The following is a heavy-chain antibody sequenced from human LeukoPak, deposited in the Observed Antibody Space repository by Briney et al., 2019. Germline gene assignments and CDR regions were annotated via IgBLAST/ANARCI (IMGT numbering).Heavy chain of an antibody. J-gene: IGHJ4*02. CDR3: ARQTTYYDFWSGYYKGSSVDY. Sequence: PSETLSLTCTVSGGSISSSSYYWGWIRQPPGKGLEWIGSIYYSGSTYYNPSLKTRVTISVDTSKTQFSLKLSSVTAADTAVYYCARQTTYYDFWSGYYKGSSVDYWGQGTLVTVSS. V-gene: IGHV4-39*01. CDR1: GGSISSSSYY. CDR2: IYYSGST. D-gene: IGHD3-3*01.